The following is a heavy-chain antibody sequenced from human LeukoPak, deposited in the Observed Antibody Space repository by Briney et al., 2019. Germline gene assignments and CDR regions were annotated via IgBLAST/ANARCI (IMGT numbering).Heavy chain of an antibody. V-gene: IGHV1-2*02. J-gene: IGHJ4*02. CDR1: RYTLPGYY. CDR3: ARFLGYCGGGSCYFDY. D-gene: IGHD2-15*01. Sequence: AAVQVPCMAWRYTLPGYYLLWVRQAPPQGRAGVGCVKPNSGGTKYAQRFQGRDTLTRDTSISPAYMDLSSLKSDDTVVYYCARFLGYCGGGSCYFDYWGEGTLVTVSS. CDR2: VKPNSGGT.